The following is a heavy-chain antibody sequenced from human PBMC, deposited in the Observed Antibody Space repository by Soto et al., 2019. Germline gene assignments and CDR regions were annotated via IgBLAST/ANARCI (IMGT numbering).Heavy chain of an antibody. CDR2: MYDSGYT. V-gene: IGHV4-31*03. CDR1: GASVTSDSYY. Sequence: QVHLLESGPRLVKPSQTLSLTCSVSGASVTSDSYYWTWIRQRPGKGLESIGHMYDSGYTWYNPSLNRRVTMSKDRSTNRFSLRLISVTAADTALFFCAGTYGDFPYWGQGILVSVSS. J-gene: IGHJ4*02. D-gene: IGHD4-17*01. CDR3: AGTYGDFPY.